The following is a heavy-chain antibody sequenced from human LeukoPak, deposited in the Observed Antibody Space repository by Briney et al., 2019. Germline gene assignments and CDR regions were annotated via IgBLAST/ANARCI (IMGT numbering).Heavy chain of an antibody. CDR1: GYTFTGYY. Sequence: ASVKVSCKASGYTFTGYYMHWVRQAPGQGLEWMGWINPNSGGTNYAQKFQGWVTMTRDTSISTAYMELSRLRSDDTAVYYCARDLGEKQQPGRSSYGMDVWGQGTTVTVSS. V-gene: IGHV1-2*04. CDR3: ARDLGEKQQPGRSSYGMDV. J-gene: IGHJ6*02. CDR2: INPNSGGT. D-gene: IGHD6-13*01.